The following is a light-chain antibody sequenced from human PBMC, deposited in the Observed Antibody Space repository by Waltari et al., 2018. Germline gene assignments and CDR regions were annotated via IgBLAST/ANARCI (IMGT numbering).Light chain of an antibody. CDR1: HDIINY. CDR2: DSS. J-gene: IGKJ3*01. CDR3: QQYNNIPQT. V-gene: IGKV1-33*01. Sequence: DIQMTQSPSSLSASVGDRVTITCQASHDIINYLNWYHQKPGKAPKLLIYDSSNLETGVPSRFSGSGSGTDFTFTISSLQPEDIATYYCQQYNNIPQTFGPGTRVEIK.